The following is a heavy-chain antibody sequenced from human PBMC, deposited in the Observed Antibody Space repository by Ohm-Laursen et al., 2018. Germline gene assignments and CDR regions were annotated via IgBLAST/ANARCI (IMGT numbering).Heavy chain of an antibody. V-gene: IGHV3-30*03. CDR3: ARDQSSIAAAGTFDY. CDR1: GFTFSNYG. CDR2: ISYDGSEK. D-gene: IGHD6-13*01. J-gene: IGHJ4*02. Sequence: SLRLSCAASGFTFSNYGMHWVRQAPGKGLEWVAIISYDGSEKYYADSVKGRFTISRDNSQSTLHLQMNSLRAEDTAVYYCARDQSSIAAAGTFDYWGRGTLVTVSS.